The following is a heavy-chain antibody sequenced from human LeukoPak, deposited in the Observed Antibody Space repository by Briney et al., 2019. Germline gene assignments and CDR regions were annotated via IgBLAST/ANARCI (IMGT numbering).Heavy chain of an antibody. J-gene: IGHJ5*02. V-gene: IGHV4-34*01. D-gene: IGHD3-3*01. CDR3: AREITQSFLGPFYYDFWSGFPP. CDR2: INHSGST. Sequence: PSETLSLTCAVYGGSFSGYYWSWIRQPPGKGLEWTGEINHSGSTNYNPSLKSRVTISVATSKNQFFLKLSSVTAADTAVYYCAREITQSFLGPFYYDFWSGFPPWGQGALVTVSS. CDR1: GGSFSGYY.